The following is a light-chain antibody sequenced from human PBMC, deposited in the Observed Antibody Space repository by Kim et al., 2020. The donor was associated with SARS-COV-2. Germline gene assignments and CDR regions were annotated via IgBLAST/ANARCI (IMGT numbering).Light chain of an antibody. Sequence: VAQGKTARITRGGNTIGSKSVNWYQQKPGQAPVLVIYDSDRPSGIPERFSGSNSGNTATLTISRVEAGDEADYYCQVWDSYSDHVVFGGGTQLTVL. V-gene: IGLV3-21*04. CDR2: DS. CDR3: QVWDSYSDHVV. J-gene: IGLJ2*01. CDR1: TIGSKS.